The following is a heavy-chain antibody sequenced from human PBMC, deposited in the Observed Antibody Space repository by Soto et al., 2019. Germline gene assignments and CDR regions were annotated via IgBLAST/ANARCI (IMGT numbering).Heavy chain of an antibody. CDR3: ARSGVPTESYYYYYGMDV. V-gene: IGHV1-46*01. J-gene: IGHJ6*02. Sequence: ASVKVSCKASGYTFTNYYIHWVRQAPGQGLEWMGVISPSGGSASYAQKFQGRITMTTDTSTSTVDMELGSLRSEDTAVYYCARSGVPTESYYYYYGMDVWGQGTTVTVSS. CDR1: GYTFTNYY. D-gene: IGHD3-10*01. CDR2: ISPSGGSA.